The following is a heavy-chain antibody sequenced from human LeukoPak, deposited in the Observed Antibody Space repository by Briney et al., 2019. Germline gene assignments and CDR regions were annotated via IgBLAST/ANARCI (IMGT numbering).Heavy chain of an antibody. J-gene: IGHJ6*03. CDR3: ARVSTRYCSSTSCYRTYYYYYMDV. Sequence: PSETLSLTCAVYGGSFSGYYWSWIRQPPGEGLEWIGEINHSGSTNYNPSLKSRVTISVDTSKNQFSLKLSSVTAADTAVYYCARVSTRYCSSTSCYRTYYYYYMDVWGKGTTVTVSS. CDR1: GGSFSGYY. V-gene: IGHV4-34*01. D-gene: IGHD2-2*01. CDR2: INHSGST.